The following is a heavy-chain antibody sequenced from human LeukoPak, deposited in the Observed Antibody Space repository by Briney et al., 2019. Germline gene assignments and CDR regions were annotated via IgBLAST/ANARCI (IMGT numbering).Heavy chain of an antibody. CDR1: GFSFSTHW. D-gene: IGHD3-3*01. V-gene: IGHV3-74*01. CDR2: INSDGTTT. J-gene: IGHJ3*02. CDR3: ASTELTTFGIVPLDI. Sequence: GGSLRLSCAASGFSFSTHWMHWVRQAPGKGLVWVSRINSDGTTTAYADSVKGRLTISRDNAKNTLYLQMDSLRAEDTAVYYCASTELTTFGIVPLDIWGQGTMVSVSS.